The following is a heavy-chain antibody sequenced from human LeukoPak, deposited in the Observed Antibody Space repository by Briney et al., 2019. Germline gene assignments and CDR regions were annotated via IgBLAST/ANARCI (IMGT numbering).Heavy chain of an antibody. J-gene: IGHJ1*01. D-gene: IGHD1-1*01. CDR2: ISGSGGSI. CDR1: GFTFSSYD. V-gene: IGHV3-23*01. CDR3: ARDFQSGNFWPFQH. Sequence: PGGSLRLSCVASGFTFSSYDMSWVRQAPGKGLEWVSAISGSGGSIYYADSVKGRFTISRDNSKNTLYLQMNSLRAEDTAVYYCARDFQSGNFWPFQHWGQGTLVTVSS.